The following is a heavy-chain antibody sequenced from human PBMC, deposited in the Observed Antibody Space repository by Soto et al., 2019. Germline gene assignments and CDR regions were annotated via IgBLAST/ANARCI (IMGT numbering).Heavy chain of an antibody. D-gene: IGHD1-1*01. CDR2: ISAYNGNT. Sequence: QVPLVQSGAEVKKPGASVKVSCQASGYTFTSYGISWVRQAPGQGLEWMGWISAYNGNTNYAQKLQGRVTMTTDTSTRTAYMELRSLRSDDTAVYYCAMPQRTGRGLDDYYYGMDVWGQGTTVTVSS. CDR3: AMPQRTGRGLDDYYYGMDV. J-gene: IGHJ6*02. CDR1: GYTFTSYG. V-gene: IGHV1-18*01.